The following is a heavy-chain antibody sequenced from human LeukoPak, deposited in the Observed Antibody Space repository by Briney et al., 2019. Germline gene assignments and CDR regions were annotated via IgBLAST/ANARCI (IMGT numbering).Heavy chain of an antibody. Sequence: SETLSLTCAVYGGSFSGYYWSWIRQPPGKGLEWIGEINHSGSTNYNPSLKSRVTISVDTSKNQFSLKLSSVTAADTAVYYCARGVLRYFDWLGTGGWFDPWGQGTLVTVSS. D-gene: IGHD3-9*01. CDR1: GGSFSGYY. CDR2: INHSGST. J-gene: IGHJ5*02. CDR3: ARGVLRYFDWLGTGGWFDP. V-gene: IGHV4-34*01.